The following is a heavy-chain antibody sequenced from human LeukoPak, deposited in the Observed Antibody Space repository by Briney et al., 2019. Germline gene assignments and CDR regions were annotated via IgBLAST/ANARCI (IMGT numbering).Heavy chain of an antibody. J-gene: IGHJ4*02. Sequence: PGGSLRLSCAASGFTFSNYGMSWVRQAPGKGLEWVANIKQDGNEKYYVDSVKGRFIISRDNAKNSLYLQMNSLRAEDTAVYYCAKDYYDSSGYFDYWGQGTLVTVSS. CDR2: IKQDGNEK. CDR1: GFTFSNYG. CDR3: AKDYYDSSGYFDY. D-gene: IGHD3-22*01. V-gene: IGHV3-7*01.